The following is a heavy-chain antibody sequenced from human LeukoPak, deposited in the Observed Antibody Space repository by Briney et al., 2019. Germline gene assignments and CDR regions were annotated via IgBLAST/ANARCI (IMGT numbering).Heavy chain of an antibody. CDR3: ARVHSSGYYNAFDI. J-gene: IGHJ3*02. CDR2: INSDGRTT. V-gene: IGHV3-74*01. D-gene: IGHD3-22*01. CDR1: GFTFSNNW. Sequence: PGGSLRLSCAASGFTFSNNWMHWVRQAPGKGLVWVSRINSDGRTTTYADSVKGRFTISRDNAKNSLYLQMNSLRAEDTAVYYCARVHSSGYYNAFDIWGQGTMVTVSS.